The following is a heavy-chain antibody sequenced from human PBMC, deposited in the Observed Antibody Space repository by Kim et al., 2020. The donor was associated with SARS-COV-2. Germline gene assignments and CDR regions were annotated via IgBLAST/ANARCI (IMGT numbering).Heavy chain of an antibody. CDR2: IYPGDSDT. V-gene: IGHV5-51*01. CDR3: ARLAGRSWLVPLFDY. J-gene: IGHJ4*02. Sequence: GESLKISCKGSGYSFTSYWIGWVRQMPGKGLEWMGIIYPGDSDTRYSPSFQGQVTISADKSISTAYLQWSSLKASDTAMYYCARLAGRSWLVPLFDYWGQGTLVTVSS. D-gene: IGHD6-19*01. CDR1: GYSFTSYW.